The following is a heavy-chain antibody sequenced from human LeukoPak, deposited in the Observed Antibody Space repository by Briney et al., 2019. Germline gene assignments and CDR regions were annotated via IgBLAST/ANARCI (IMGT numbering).Heavy chain of an antibody. J-gene: IGHJ4*02. Sequence: PSETLSLTCTVSGGSFSRSSYYWGWIRQPPGKGLEWIGSIHYSGSAYYNPSLKSRVTISGDTSKNQFSLKLTSVTAADTAVYYCARRCDSSGWTDFDHWGQGTLVTVSS. D-gene: IGHD6-19*01. CDR2: IHYSGSA. V-gene: IGHV4-39*01. CDR3: ARRCDSSGWTDFDH. CDR1: GGSFSRSSYY.